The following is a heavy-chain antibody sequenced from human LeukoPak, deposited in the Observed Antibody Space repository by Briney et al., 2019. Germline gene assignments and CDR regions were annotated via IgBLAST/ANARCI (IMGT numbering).Heavy chain of an antibody. CDR2: ISSSSSMI. CDR1: GFTFSSYS. J-gene: IGHJ6*03. V-gene: IGHV3-48*01. D-gene: IGHD3-3*01. CDR3: ARGPTSSYYDFWSRYMDV. Sequence: GGSLRLSCAASGFTFSSYSMNWVRQAPGKGLEWVSYISSSSSMIYYADSVKGRFTISRDNSKNTLYLQMNSLRAEDTAVYYCARGPTSSYYDFWSRYMDVWGKGTTVTVSS.